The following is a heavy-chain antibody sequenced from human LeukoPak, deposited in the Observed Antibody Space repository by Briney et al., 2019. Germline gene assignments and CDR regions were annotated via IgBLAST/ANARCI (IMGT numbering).Heavy chain of an antibody. V-gene: IGHV4-38-2*02. CDR1: GYSISSGYY. J-gene: IGHJ5*02. D-gene: IGHD4-17*01. CDR2: IYHSGST. Sequence: PSETLSLTCTVSGYSISSGYYWAWIRQPPGKGLEWIGYIYHSGSTNYNPSLKSRVTISVDTSKNQFSLKLSSVTAADTAVYYCARGGTAYGDYVSYNWFDPWGQGTLVTVSS. CDR3: ARGGTAYGDYVSYNWFDP.